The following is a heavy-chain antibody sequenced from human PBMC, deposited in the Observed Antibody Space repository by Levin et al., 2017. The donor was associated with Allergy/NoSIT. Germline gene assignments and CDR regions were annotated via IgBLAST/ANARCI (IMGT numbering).Heavy chain of an antibody. J-gene: IGHJ4*02. CDR2: ISSSGSTI. CDR3: ALKSRGRYSGTDY. V-gene: IGHV3-48*03. CDR1: GFTFSSYE. Sequence: GGSLRLSCAASGFTFSSYEMNWVRQAPGKGLEWVSYISSSGSTIYYADSVKGRFTISRDNAKNSLYLQMNSLRAEDTAVYYCALKSRGRYSGTDYWGQGTLVTVSS. D-gene: IGHD2-15*01.